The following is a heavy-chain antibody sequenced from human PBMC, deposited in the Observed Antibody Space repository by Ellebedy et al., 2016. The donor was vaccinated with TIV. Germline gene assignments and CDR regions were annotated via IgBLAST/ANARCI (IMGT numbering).Heavy chain of an antibody. J-gene: IGHJ4*02. CDR3: ARTSKGRGGCYVY. CDR1: GYTFPSYA. V-gene: IGHV1-3*01. Sequence: AASVTVSCKASGYTFPSYAMHWVRQAPGQRLEWMGWINAGNGNTKYSQKFQGRVTITRDTSASTAYMELSSLRSEDTAVYYCARTSKGRGGCYVYWGQGTLVTVSS. CDR2: INAGNGNT. D-gene: IGHD2-15*01.